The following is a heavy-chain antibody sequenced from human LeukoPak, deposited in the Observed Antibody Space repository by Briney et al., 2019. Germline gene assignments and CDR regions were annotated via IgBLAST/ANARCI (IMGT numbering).Heavy chain of an antibody. J-gene: IGHJ4*02. V-gene: IGHV3-64*01. CDR2: ISSNGGST. CDR1: GFTFSSYA. Sequence: GGSLRLSCAASGFTFSSYAMHWVRQAPGKGLEYVSAISSNGGSTYYANSVKGRFTISRDNSKNTLYLQMGSLRAEDMAVYYCARAGGGYYYDSSGSGYYFDYWGQGTLVTVSS. D-gene: IGHD3-22*01. CDR3: ARAGGGYYYDSSGSGYYFDY.